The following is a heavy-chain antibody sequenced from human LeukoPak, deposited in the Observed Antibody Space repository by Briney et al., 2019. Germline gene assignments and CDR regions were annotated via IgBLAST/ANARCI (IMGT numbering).Heavy chain of an antibody. D-gene: IGHD3-3*01. V-gene: IGHV4-34*01. Sequence: SSETLSLTCAVYGGSFSGYYWSWIRQPPGKRLEWIGEINHSGSTNYNPSLKSRVTISVDTSKNQFSLKLSSVTAADRAVYYCARGWYDFWSGKGDWFDPWGQGTLVTVSS. CDR1: GGSFSGYY. J-gene: IGHJ5*02. CDR2: INHSGST. CDR3: ARGWYDFWSGKGDWFDP.